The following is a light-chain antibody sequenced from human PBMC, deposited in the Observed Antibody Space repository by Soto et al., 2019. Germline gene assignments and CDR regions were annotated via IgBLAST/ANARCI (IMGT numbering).Light chain of an antibody. CDR1: SGHSSYA. CDR2: LNSDVSH. CDR3: QTWGTGINVV. J-gene: IGLJ2*01. Sequence: QPVLTQSPSASASLGASVKLTCTLSSGHSSYAIAWHQQQPEKGPRYLMMLNSDVSHSKGDGIPDRFSGSSSGAERYLTISSLQSEDEADYYCQTWGTGINVVFGGGTKLTVL. V-gene: IGLV4-69*01.